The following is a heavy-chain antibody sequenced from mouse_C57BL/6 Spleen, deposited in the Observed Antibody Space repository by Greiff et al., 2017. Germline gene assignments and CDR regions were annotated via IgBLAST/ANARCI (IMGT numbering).Heavy chain of an antibody. J-gene: IGHJ2*01. D-gene: IGHD1-1*01. Sequence: QVQLQQPGAELVKPGASVKLSCKASGYTFTSYWMHWVKQRPGQGLEWIGMIHPNSGSTNYNEKFKSKATLTVDKSSSTAYMQLSSLTSEDSAVYYCAREEDYGSSLFDYWGQGTTLTVSS. CDR1: GYTFTSYW. V-gene: IGHV1-64*01. CDR2: IHPNSGST. CDR3: AREEDYGSSLFDY.